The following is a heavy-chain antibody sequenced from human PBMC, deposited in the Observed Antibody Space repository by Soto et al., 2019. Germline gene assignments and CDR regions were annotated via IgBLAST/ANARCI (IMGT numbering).Heavy chain of an antibody. CDR1: GGSFTSYY. Sequence: QVQLQQWGAGMLKPSETLSLTCAVYGGSFTSYYWGWIRQPPGKGLEWIGEIHHSGSTKYNPSLKSRVTISVDTSKNQFSLKLSSVTAADTAVYYCARVFGGRLSNAFDIWGQGTMVTVSS. CDR3: ARVFGGRLSNAFDI. V-gene: IGHV4-34*01. D-gene: IGHD4-4*01. CDR2: IHHSGST. J-gene: IGHJ3*02.